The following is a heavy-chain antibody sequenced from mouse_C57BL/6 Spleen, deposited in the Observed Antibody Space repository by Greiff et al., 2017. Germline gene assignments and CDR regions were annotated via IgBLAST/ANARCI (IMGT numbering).Heavy chain of an antibody. CDR1: GYAFSSSW. CDR2: IYPGDGDT. CDR3: ARQYYYGSSSYAMDY. V-gene: IGHV1-82*01. D-gene: IGHD1-1*01. Sequence: VQLQQSGPELVKPGASVKISCKASGYAFSSSWMNWVKQRPGKGLEWIGRIYPGDGDTNYNGKFKGKATLTADKSSSTAYMQLSSLTSEDSAVYFCARQYYYGSSSYAMDYWGQGTSVTVSS. J-gene: IGHJ4*01.